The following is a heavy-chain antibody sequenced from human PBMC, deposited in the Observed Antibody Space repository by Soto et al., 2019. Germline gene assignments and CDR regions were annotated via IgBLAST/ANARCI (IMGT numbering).Heavy chain of an antibody. CDR3: ARGPADYDFWSGYYSRGAFDI. D-gene: IGHD3-3*01. V-gene: IGHV1-8*01. CDR2: MNPNSGNT. CDR1: GYTFTSYD. J-gene: IGHJ3*02. Sequence: WASVKVSCKASGYTFTSYDINWVRQATGQGLEWMGWMNPNSGNTGYAQKFQGRVTMTRNTSISTAYMELSSLRSEDTAVYYCARGPADYDFWSGYYSRGAFDIWGQGTMVTVSS.